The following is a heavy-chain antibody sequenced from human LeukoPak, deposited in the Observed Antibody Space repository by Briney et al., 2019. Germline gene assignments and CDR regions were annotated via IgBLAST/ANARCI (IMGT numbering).Heavy chain of an antibody. CDR2: IWYDGSKK. Sequence: GGSLRLSCAAPGFTFSSYAMSWVRQAPGKGLEWVAVIWYDGSKKYYADSVKGRVTISRDNSKNSMYLEVNSQRAEDTAVYYCARGYYDSSGSGFYFDSWGQGTLVTVSS. CDR1: GFTFSSYA. D-gene: IGHD3-22*01. V-gene: IGHV3-33*08. CDR3: ARGYYDSSGSGFYFDS. J-gene: IGHJ4*02.